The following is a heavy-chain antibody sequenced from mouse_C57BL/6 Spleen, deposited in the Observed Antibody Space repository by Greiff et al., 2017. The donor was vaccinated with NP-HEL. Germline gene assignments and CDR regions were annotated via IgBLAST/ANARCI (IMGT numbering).Heavy chain of an antibody. D-gene: IGHD1-1*01. CDR1: GFSLTSYA. J-gene: IGHJ3*01. V-gene: IGHV2-9-1*01. CDR3: ARAESLYGSSAWFAY. Sequence: VKLQESGPGLVAPSQSLSITCTVSGFSLTSYAISWVRQPPGKGLEWLGVIWTGGGTNYNSALKSRLSISKDNSKSQVFLKMNSLQTDDTARYYCARAESLYGSSAWFAYWGQGTLVTVSA. CDR2: IWTGGGT.